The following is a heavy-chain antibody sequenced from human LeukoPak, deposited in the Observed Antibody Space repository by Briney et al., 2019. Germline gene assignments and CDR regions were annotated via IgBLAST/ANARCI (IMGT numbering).Heavy chain of an antibody. CDR3: AKGQRFYGEYYFDY. CDR2: ISATGDST. J-gene: IGHJ4*02. Sequence: GGSLRLSCAASGFTFSNYAMSWVRQAPGKGLEWVSAISATGDSTYYADSVKGRFTISRDNSKNTLYLQMNSLRAEDTAVYYCAKGQRFYGEYYFDYWGQGTLVTVSS. D-gene: IGHD4-17*01. CDR1: GFTFSNYA. V-gene: IGHV3-23*01.